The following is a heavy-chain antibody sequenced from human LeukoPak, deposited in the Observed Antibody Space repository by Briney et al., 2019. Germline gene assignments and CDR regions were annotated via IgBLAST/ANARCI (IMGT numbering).Heavy chain of an antibody. CDR1: GGSISSSSYY. CDR3: ARDSGYGVRGVIGWFDP. V-gene: IGHV4-39*07. CDR2: IYYSGST. J-gene: IGHJ5*02. D-gene: IGHD3-10*01. Sequence: PSETLSLTRTVSGGSISSSSYYWGWIRQPPGKGLEWIGSIYYSGSTYYNPSLKSRVTISVDTSKNQFSLKLSSVTAADTAVYYCARDSGYGVRGVIGWFDPWGQGTLVTVSS.